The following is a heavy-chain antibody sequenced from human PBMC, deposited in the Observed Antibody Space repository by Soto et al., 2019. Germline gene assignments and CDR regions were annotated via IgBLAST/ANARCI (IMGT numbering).Heavy chain of an antibody. Sequence: SQTLSLTCAISGDGVSSDSVAWNWIRQSPSRGLEWLGRTYYRSKWYNDYAVSVKSRISINPDTSKNQFSLQLNSVTPEDTAVYYCARGHGDWFDPWGQGTLVTVSS. CDR1: GDGVSSDSVA. CDR2: TYYRSKWYN. CDR3: ARGHGDWFDP. V-gene: IGHV6-1*01. J-gene: IGHJ5*02. D-gene: IGHD4-17*01.